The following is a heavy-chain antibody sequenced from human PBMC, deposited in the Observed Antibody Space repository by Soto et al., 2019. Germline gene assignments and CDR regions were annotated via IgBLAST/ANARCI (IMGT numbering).Heavy chain of an antibody. V-gene: IGHV5-51*01. D-gene: IGHD1-7*01. Sequence: PGESLKISCKGSGHSFTSYWIGWVRQMPGKGLEWMGIIYPGDSDTRYSPSFQGQVTISADKSISTAYLQWSSLKASDTAMYYCARQRDNWNYGFDYWGQGTLVTVSS. CDR3: ARQRDNWNYGFDY. CDR2: IYPGDSDT. J-gene: IGHJ4*02. CDR1: GHSFTSYW.